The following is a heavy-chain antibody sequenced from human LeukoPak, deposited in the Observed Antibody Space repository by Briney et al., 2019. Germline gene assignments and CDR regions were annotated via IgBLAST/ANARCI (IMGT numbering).Heavy chain of an antibody. V-gene: IGHV4-30-4*07. CDR3: ANRSGYDAFDI. D-gene: IGHD5-12*01. CDR1: GDSVTSGVYS. CDR2: IYYNGGST. Sequence: PSETLSLTCAVSGDSVTSGVYSWSWIRQPPGKGLEWLGYIYYNGGSTYYNPSLKSRVSISVDTSKNQFSLNLISVTAADTAVYYCANRSGYDAFDIWGQGTMVTVSS. J-gene: IGHJ3*02.